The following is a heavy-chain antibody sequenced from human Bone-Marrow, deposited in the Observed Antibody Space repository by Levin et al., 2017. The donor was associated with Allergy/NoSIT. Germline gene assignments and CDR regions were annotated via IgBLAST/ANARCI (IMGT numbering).Heavy chain of an antibody. CDR1: GGSLRSSTYC. D-gene: IGHD1-26*01. V-gene: IGHV4-39*01. J-gene: IGHJ4*02. CDR3: ARLPIDVGATTWIDY. CDR2: IYYSGRT. Sequence: SQTLSLTCTVSGGSLRSSTYCWGWIRQPPGKGLEWIGGIYYSGRTYYSPSLKSRVTISVDTSKNQFSLKLSSVTAADTALYYCARLPIDVGATTWIDYWGQGALVTVSS.